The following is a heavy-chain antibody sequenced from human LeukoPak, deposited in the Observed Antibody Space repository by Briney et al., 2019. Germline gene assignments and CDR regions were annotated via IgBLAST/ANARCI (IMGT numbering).Heavy chain of an antibody. V-gene: IGHV3-74*01. J-gene: IGHJ4*02. CDR2: INGDGSQT. D-gene: IGHD1-26*01. CDR3: ARIWVAYSGVDY. Sequence: GGSLRLSCAASGFTFSSYWMQWVRQDPAKGLVLVSRINGDGSQTDYADSVKGRFTISRDNAKNTLYLQMNSLRVEDTAMYYCARIWVAYSGVDYWGQGALVTVSS. CDR1: GFTFSSYW.